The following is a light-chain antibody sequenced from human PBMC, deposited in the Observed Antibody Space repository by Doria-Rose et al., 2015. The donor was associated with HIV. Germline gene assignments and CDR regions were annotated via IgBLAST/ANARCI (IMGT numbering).Light chain of an antibody. CDR3: QQYYDTPS. J-gene: IGKJ3*01. V-gene: IGKV4-1*01. CDR1: QSLLYTSKNY. Sequence: DIRVTRSPESLGMSLGERATLNCKSNQSLLYTSKNYLAWYQQKPGQPPKLLIYWASTRQSGVPARFSGSGSGTDFTLTISSLEAEDVAVYYCQQYYDTPSFGPGTTVDIK. CDR2: WAS.